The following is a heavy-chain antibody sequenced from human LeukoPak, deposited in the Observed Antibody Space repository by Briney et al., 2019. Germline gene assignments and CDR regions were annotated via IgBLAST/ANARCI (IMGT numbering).Heavy chain of an antibody. CDR1: GYTFTGYY. CDR3: ARDNSVGDIAWWFDP. J-gene: IGHJ5*02. D-gene: IGHD3-10*01. V-gene: IGHV1-46*01. CDR2: INPTGTRT. Sequence: ASVKVSCKASGYTFTGYYIHWMRQAPGQGLEWIGLINPTGTRTGYAQKFQGRVTMTRDMSTSTDYMELSSLRSEDTAIYYCARDNSVGDIAWWFDPWGQGTLVTVSS.